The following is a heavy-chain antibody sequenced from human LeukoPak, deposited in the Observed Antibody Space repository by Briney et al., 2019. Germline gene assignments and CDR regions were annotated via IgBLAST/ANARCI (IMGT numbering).Heavy chain of an antibody. Sequence: GGSLRLSCAASGCTFSTHWMHWVRQAPGQGLVWVSRLNSDGSSTNYADSVKGRFTISRDNAKNSLYLQMNSLRAEDTALYYCARRLRLKNYGMDVWGQGTTVTVSS. CDR3: ARRLRLKNYGMDV. V-gene: IGHV3-74*01. CDR2: LNSDGSST. D-gene: IGHD4-17*01. CDR1: GCTFSTHW. J-gene: IGHJ6*02.